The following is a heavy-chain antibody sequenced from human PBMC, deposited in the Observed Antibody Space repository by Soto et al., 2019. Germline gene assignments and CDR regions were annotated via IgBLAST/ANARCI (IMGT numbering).Heavy chain of an antibody. CDR2: IGGSAASA. D-gene: IGHD2-2*01. CDR1: GFTFSTYA. J-gene: IGHJ4*02. CDR3: ARLTYCSSTSCSTGYFDY. Sequence: EVQLLESGGSFVQPGGSLRLSCAASGFTFSTYAMSWVRQAPGKGLEWVSSIGGSAASAYYADSVKGRFTISRDNSRNTLYLQMNSLRAEDTAVYFCARLTYCSSTSCSTGYFDYWGQGTLVTVSS. V-gene: IGHV3-23*01.